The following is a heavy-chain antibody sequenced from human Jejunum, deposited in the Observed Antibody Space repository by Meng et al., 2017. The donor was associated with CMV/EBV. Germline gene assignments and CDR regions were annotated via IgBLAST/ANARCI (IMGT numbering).Heavy chain of an antibody. V-gene: IGHV4-59*01. CDR1: GCSISSSY. Sequence: VQLKESGPGRVKASETLSLTCTVSGCSISSSYWSWIRQPPGKGLEWIGYIYYTGTTNYNPSLKSRVTISLDTSKNQFSLKLTSMTAADTAVYYCARGAGWYAFWGQGTLVTVSS. CDR3: ARGAGWYAF. CDR2: IYYTGTT. J-gene: IGHJ5*01.